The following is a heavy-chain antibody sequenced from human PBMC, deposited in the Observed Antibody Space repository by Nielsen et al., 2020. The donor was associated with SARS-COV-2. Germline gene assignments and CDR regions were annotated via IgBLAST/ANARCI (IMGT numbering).Heavy chain of an antibody. V-gene: IGHV3-11*03. Sequence: GGSLRLSCAASGFIFSDYNMNWVRQAPGKGLEWVSHISPGSSVTNYADSVKGRFTVSRDNVKKSLFLRMDSLRADDTAVYYCARGGNYYCFDSWGQGTLVTVSS. CDR3: ARGGNYYCFDS. CDR1: GFIFSDYN. CDR2: ISPGSSVT. D-gene: IGHD4-23*01. J-gene: IGHJ4*02.